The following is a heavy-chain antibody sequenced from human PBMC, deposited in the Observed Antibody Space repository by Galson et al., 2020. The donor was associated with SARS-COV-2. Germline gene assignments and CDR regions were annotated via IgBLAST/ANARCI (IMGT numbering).Heavy chain of an antibody. CDR3: ARFNRICTTTSCYAGSGFDP. CDR1: GYSFSIYW. V-gene: IGHV5-51*01. CDR2: IYPGDSDT. D-gene: IGHD2-2*01. Sequence: MKVSCKGSGYSFSIYWIGWVRQMPGKGLEWMGIIYPGDSDTRYSPSFQGRVTISADKSISTDYLQWSSLKASDTAMYYCARFNRICTTTSCYAGSGFDPWGQGTLVTVSS. J-gene: IGHJ5*02.